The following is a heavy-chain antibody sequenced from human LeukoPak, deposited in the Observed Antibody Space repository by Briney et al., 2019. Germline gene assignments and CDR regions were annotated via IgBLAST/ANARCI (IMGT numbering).Heavy chain of an antibody. V-gene: IGHV4-39*01. CDR3: ARGQRGWIQLWLFDY. Sequence: SETLSLTCTVSGGSISSSSYYWGWIRQPPGKGLEWIGSIYYSGSTYYNPSLKSRVTISVDTSKNQFSLKLSSVTAADTAVYYCARGQRGWIQLWLFDYWGQGTLVTVSS. J-gene: IGHJ4*02. CDR1: GGSISSSSYY. CDR2: IYYSGST. D-gene: IGHD5-18*01.